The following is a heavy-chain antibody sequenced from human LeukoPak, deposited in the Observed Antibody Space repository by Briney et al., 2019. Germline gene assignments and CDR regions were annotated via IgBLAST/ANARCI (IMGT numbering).Heavy chain of an antibody. D-gene: IGHD3-3*01. CDR1: GYTFTSYD. CDR3: ARIPLLYDFWSGYYPYGMDV. CDR2: MNPNSGNT. Sequence: ASVKVSCKASGYTFTSYDINWVRQATGQGLEWMGWMNPNSGNTGYAQKFQGRVTMTRNTSISTAYMELSSLRFEDTAVYYCARIPLLYDFWSGYYPYGMDVWGQGTTVTVSS. V-gene: IGHV1-8*01. J-gene: IGHJ6*02.